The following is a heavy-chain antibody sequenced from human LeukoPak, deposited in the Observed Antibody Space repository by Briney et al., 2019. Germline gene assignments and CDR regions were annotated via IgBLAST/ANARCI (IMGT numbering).Heavy chain of an antibody. D-gene: IGHD5-12*01. CDR3: ARDASGGYDSGY. V-gene: IGHV3-21*01. CDR2: ISSSSGYI. CDR1: GFTFSSYS. J-gene: IGHJ4*02. Sequence: GGSLRLSCAASGFTFSSYSMNWVRQAPGKGLEWVSSISSSSGYIYYADSVKGRFTISRDNAKNSLYLQMNSLRAEDTAVYYCARDASGGYDSGYWAQGTLVTVSS.